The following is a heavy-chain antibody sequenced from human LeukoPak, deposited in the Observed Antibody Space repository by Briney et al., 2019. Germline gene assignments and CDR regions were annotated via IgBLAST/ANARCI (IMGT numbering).Heavy chain of an antibody. D-gene: IGHD1-7*01. CDR3: ARDKMTGTTSYYYGMDV. J-gene: IGHJ6*02. Sequence: KPSETLSLTCAVYGGPFSGYYWSWIRQPPGKGLEWIGEVNHGGSTNYNPSLKSRVTISVDTSKNQFSLKLSSVTAADTAVYYCARDKMTGTTSYYYGMDVWGQGTTVSVSS. V-gene: IGHV4-34*09. CDR2: VNHGGST. CDR1: GGPFSGYY.